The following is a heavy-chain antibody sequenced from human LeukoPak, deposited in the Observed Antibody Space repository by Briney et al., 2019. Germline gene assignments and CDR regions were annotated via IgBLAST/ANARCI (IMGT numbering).Heavy chain of an antibody. CDR2: IYSGGST. CDR3: ARSRGYGYGYSYFDS. D-gene: IGHD5-18*01. J-gene: IGHJ4*02. V-gene: IGHV3-53*01. Sequence: GGSLRLSCAASGFTVSSNYMSWVRQAPGKGLEWVSVIYSGGSTYYADSVKGRFTISRDNSKNTLYLQLNSLRAEDTAVYYCARSRGYGYGYSYFDSWGQGTLVTVSS. CDR1: GFTVSSNY.